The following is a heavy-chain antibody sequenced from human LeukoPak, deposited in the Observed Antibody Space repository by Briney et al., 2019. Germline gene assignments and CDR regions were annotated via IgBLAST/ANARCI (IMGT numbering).Heavy chain of an antibody. CDR1: GFTFRSYW. Sequence: GGSLRLSCAGSGFTFRSYWMSWVRQAPGKGLEWVANIKQDGTEKYYVDSVKGRFTVSRDNSKNTLYLQMNSLRAEDTAVYYCARGQHGSGSYFVVNWFDPWGQGTLVTVSS. CDR3: ARGQHGSGSYFVVNWFDP. D-gene: IGHD3-10*01. J-gene: IGHJ5*02. V-gene: IGHV3-7*03. CDR2: IKQDGTEK.